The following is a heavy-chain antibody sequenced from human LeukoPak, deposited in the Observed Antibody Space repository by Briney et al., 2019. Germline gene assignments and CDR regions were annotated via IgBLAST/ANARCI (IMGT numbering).Heavy chain of an antibody. Sequence: SETLSLTCTVSGYSISSGYYWGWIRQPPGKGLEWIGSIYHSGSTYYNPSLKSRVTISVDTSKNQFSLKLSSVTAADTAVYYCASWSSSLDAFDIWGQGTMVTVSS. CDR3: ASWSSSLDAFDI. V-gene: IGHV4-38-2*02. D-gene: IGHD6-13*01. CDR1: GYSISSGYY. CDR2: IYHSGST. J-gene: IGHJ3*02.